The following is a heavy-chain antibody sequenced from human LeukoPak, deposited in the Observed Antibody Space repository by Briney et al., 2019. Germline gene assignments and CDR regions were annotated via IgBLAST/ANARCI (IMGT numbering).Heavy chain of an antibody. V-gene: IGHV4-34*01. J-gene: IGHJ4*02. CDR2: INHSGST. Sequence: SETLSLTCAVYGGSFSGYYWSWIRQPPGKGLEWIGEINHSGSTNYNPSLKSRVTISVDTSKNQFSLKLSSVTAADTAVYYCARQRTRRAPADYWGQGTLVTVSS. CDR1: GGSFSGYY. CDR3: ARQRTRRAPADY. D-gene: IGHD6-25*01.